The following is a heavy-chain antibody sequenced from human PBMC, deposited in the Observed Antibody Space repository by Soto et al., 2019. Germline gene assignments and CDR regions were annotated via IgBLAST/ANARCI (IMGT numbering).Heavy chain of an antibody. CDR1: GKAFTGFW. D-gene: IGHD3-22*01. CDR3: AKQDDRGALEI. Sequence: GESLKISCKISGKAFTGFWVVWVRQMPGRGLEWRGNIYPGDSDTRYTPPFQGQVTISADKSTNTAYLQWHSLQASDTALYYCAKQDDRGALEIWGQGTKVTVSS. V-gene: IGHV5-51*01. CDR2: IYPGDSDT. J-gene: IGHJ3*02.